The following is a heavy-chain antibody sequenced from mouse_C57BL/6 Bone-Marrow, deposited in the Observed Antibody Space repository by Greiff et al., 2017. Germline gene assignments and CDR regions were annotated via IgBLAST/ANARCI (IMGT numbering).Heavy chain of an antibody. D-gene: IGHD2-5*01. CDR1: GYTFTSYW. Sequence: QVQLKQPGAELVMPGASVKLSCKASGYTFTSYWMHWVKQRPGQGLEWIGEIDPSDSYTNYNQKFKGKSTLTVDKSSSTAYMQLSRLTSEDSAVYYCAREGFYSNYGAYWGQGTLVTVSA. CDR3: AREGFYSNYGAY. V-gene: IGHV1-69*01. CDR2: IDPSDSYT. J-gene: IGHJ3*01.